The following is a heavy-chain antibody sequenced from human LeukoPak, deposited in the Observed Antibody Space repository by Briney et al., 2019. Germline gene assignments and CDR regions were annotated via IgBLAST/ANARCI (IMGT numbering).Heavy chain of an antibody. D-gene: IGHD6-19*01. CDR2: INHSGST. Sequence: SETLSLTCAVYGGSFSGYYWSWIRQPPGKGLEWIGEINHSGSTNYNPSLKSRVTISVDTSKNQSSLKLSSVTAADTAVYYCARLTVAGAVADNWGQGTLVTVSS. V-gene: IGHV4-34*01. CDR1: GGSFSGYY. CDR3: ARLTVAGAVADN. J-gene: IGHJ4*02.